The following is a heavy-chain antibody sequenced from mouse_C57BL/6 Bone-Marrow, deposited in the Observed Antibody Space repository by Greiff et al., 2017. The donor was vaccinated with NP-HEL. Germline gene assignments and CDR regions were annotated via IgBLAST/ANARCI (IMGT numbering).Heavy chain of an antibody. D-gene: IGHD1-1*01. CDR2: IYPRDGST. J-gene: IGHJ2*01. CDR1: GYTFTDHT. CDR3: ARGGTYCGSSSYYFDY. V-gene: IGHV1-78*01. Sequence: VQLQQSDAELVKPGASVKISCKVSGYTFTDHTIHWMKQRPEQGLEWIGYIYPRDGSTKYNEKFKGKATLTADKSSSTAYMQLNSLTSEDSTVYFCARGGTYCGSSSYYFDYWGQGTTLTVSS.